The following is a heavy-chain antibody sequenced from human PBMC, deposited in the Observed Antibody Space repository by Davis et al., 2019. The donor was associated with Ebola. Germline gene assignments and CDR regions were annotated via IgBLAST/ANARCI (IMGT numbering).Heavy chain of an antibody. V-gene: IGHV3-30*03. CDR3: ARDGQLANVDYYYYMDV. CDR1: GFTFSSYG. J-gene: IGHJ6*03. Sequence: GESLKISCAASGFTFSSYGMHWVRQAPGKGLEWVAVISYDGSNKYYADSVKGRFTISRDNSKNTLYLQMNSLRSDDTAVYYCARDGQLANVDYYYYMDVWGKGTTVTVSS. D-gene: IGHD6-6*01. CDR2: ISYDGSNK.